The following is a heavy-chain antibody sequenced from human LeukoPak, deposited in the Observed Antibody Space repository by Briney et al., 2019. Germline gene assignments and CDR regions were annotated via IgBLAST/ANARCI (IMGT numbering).Heavy chain of an antibody. J-gene: IGHJ4*02. CDR2: ISAYNGNT. V-gene: IGHV1-18*01. D-gene: IGHD3-22*01. CDR3: ARITSSGPLDY. Sequence: ASVKVSCKASGYTFTSYGISWVRQAPGQGLEWMGWISAYNGNTNYAQKLQGRVTMTRDTSTSTVYMELSSLRSEDTAVYYCARITSSGPLDYWGQGTLVTVSS. CDR1: GYTFTSYG.